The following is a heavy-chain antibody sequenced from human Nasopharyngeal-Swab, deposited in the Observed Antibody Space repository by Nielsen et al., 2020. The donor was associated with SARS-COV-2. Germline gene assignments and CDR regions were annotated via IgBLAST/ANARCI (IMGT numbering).Heavy chain of an antibody. CDR3: AHYASAAY. V-gene: IGHV3-7*03. CDR1: GFNFNTSW. J-gene: IGHJ4*02. CDR2: INPDGSEQ. Sequence: GESLKISCADSGFNFNTSWMTWVRQAPGKGLEWVANINPDGSEQNYVDSVKGRFTLSRDNAESSLYLHMKSLRGDDTAVYYCAHYASAAYWGQGTLVTVSS. D-gene: IGHD2-2*01.